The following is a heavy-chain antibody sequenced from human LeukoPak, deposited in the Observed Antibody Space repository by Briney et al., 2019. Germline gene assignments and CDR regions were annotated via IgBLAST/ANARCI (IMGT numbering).Heavy chain of an antibody. CDR2: INHSGST. CDR1: GGSFSGYY. D-gene: IGHD6-19*01. CDR3: ARGAIAVAGVFWY. J-gene: IGHJ4*02. Sequence: PSETLSLTCAVYGGSFSGYYWSWIRQPPGKGLEWIGEINHSGSTNYNPSLKSRVTISVDTSKNQFSLKLSSVTAADTAVYYCARGAIAVAGVFWYWGQGTLVTVSS. V-gene: IGHV4-34*01.